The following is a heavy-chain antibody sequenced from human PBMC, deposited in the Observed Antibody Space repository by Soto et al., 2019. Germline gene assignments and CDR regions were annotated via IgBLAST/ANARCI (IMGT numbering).Heavy chain of an antibody. CDR2: VFYTGFT. CDR3: ATSQKGYNRNHFDH. D-gene: IGHD1-20*01. V-gene: IGHV4-39*01. CDR1: GGSISGSYYY. Sequence: SETLSLTCAVSGGSISGSYYYWDWLRQSPGKGPEWIGSVFYTGFTSYNPSLESRVTVSVDTSKSQFSLKLSAVTAADTAVYYCATSQKGYNRNHFDHWGQGALVTVSS. J-gene: IGHJ4*02.